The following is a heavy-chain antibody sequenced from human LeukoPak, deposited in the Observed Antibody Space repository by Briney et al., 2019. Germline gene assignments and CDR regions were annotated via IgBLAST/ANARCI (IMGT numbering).Heavy chain of an antibody. D-gene: IGHD3-22*01. Sequence: GSSVKVSCKASGGTFSSYAISWVRQAPGQGLEWMGRFIPIFGTANYAQKFQGRVTITTDESTSTAYMELSSLRSEDTAVYYCARESRLYDSSGYYYVHAFDIWGQGTMVTVSS. V-gene: IGHV1-69*05. CDR1: GGTFSSYA. CDR2: FIPIFGTA. CDR3: ARESRLYDSSGYYYVHAFDI. J-gene: IGHJ3*02.